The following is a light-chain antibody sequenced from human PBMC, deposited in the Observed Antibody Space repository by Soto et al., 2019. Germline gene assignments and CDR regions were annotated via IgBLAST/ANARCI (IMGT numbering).Light chain of an antibody. Sequence: DIQMTQSPSSVASSAGDRVTISCRASQGISSWLGWYQQKPGKAPKLLIYAASSLQSGVPSRLSGSRSGTDFARTISSVQPEDFATYYCQQANSFPLPFGGGTKVEIK. V-gene: IGKV1-12*01. CDR3: QQANSFPLP. J-gene: IGKJ4*01. CDR2: AAS. CDR1: QGISSW.